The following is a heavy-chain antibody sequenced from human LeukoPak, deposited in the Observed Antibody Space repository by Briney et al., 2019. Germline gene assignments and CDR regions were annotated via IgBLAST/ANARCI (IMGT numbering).Heavy chain of an antibody. CDR1: GGSINSYY. D-gene: IGHD2-15*01. CDR2: IYTSGST. J-gene: IGHJ6*02. V-gene: IGHV4-4*07. CDR3: ARDRSGGSYGVDV. Sequence: NPSETLSLTCTVSGGSINSYYWSWTRQPAGKGLEWIGHIYTSGSTNYNPSLKSRVTMSVDTSKNQFSLKLSSVTAADTAVYYCARDRSGGSYGVDVWGQGTTVTVSS.